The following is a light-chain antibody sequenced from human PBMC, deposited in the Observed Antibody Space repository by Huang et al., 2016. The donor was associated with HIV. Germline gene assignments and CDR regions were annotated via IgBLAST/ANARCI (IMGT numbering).Light chain of an antibody. J-gene: IGKJ4*01. CDR3: QQRTDWLT. CDR1: QGVNTY. V-gene: IGKV3-11*01. CDR2: DAS. Sequence: EIVLTPSPATLSLSPGERATLSCRASQGVNTYLAWYKQKPGQAPRRLIFDASTWATGIQARFSGSGSETDFTLTISSLEPEDFAVYFCQQRTDWLTFGGGTKVEIK.